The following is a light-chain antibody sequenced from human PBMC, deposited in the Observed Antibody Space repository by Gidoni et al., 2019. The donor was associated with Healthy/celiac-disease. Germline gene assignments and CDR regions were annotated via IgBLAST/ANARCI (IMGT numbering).Light chain of an antibody. CDR3: QQRSNWPYT. J-gene: IGKJ2*01. V-gene: IGKV3-11*01. CDR2: DAS. CDR1: QRVSSY. Sequence: EIVLTQSPATLSLSPRDRAPLSCRASQRVSSYLAWYQQKPGQAPRLLIYDASNRATGIPARFSGSGSGTDFTLTISSLEPEDFAVYYCQQRSNWPYTFGQGTKLEIK.